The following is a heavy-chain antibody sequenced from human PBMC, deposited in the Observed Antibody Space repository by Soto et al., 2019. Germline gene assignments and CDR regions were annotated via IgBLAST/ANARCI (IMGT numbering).Heavy chain of an antibody. J-gene: IGHJ4*02. CDR3: ARATDGSGSYYYFDG. CDR2: INRDGNEK. Sequence: GGSLRLSCAASGFTFSSYWMSWVRQAPGKGLQWAANINRDGNEKYYVDSLKGRFTISRDNAENSLYLQMNTLRAEDTAVYYCARATDGSGSYYYFDGSGQGTILTVSS. D-gene: IGHD3-22*01. CDR1: GFTFSSYW. V-gene: IGHV3-7*03.